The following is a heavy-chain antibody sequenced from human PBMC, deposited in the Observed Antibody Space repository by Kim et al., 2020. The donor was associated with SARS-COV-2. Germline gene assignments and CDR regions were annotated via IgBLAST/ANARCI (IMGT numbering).Heavy chain of an antibody. D-gene: IGHD6-19*01. J-gene: IGHJ6*02. V-gene: IGHV3-53*01. CDR3: ARGSSGWYYGMDV. Sequence: YADSVKGRFTISRDNSKNTLYLQMNSLRAEDTAVYYCARGSSGWYYGMDVWGQGTTVTVSS.